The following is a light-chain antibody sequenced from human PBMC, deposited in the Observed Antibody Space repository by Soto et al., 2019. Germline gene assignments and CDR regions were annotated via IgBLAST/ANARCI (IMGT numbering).Light chain of an antibody. V-gene: IGKV3-20*01. Sequence: EIVLTQSPGTLSLSPGERATLSCRASQRISNSYLAWYQQKPGQAPRLLIYGASSRATGIPERFSGSGSVIDFTLTISRLEPEDFAVYFCQQYGSSPRTFGQGTKVDNK. CDR1: QRISNSY. CDR2: GAS. CDR3: QQYGSSPRT. J-gene: IGKJ1*01.